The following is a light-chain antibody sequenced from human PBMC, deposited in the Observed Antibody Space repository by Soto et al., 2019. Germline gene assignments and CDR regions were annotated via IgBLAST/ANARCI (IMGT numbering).Light chain of an antibody. CDR2: DVT. V-gene: IGLV2-11*01. Sequence: QSVLTQPRSVSGSPGQSVTISCTGTSSDVGGYNYVSWYQQHPDKAPKLMIYDVTKRPSGVPHRFSGSKSDNTASLTISGLQAEDEADYYCCSYAGTNSYVFGTGTKVTV. CDR3: CSYAGTNSYV. J-gene: IGLJ1*01. CDR1: SSDVGGYNY.